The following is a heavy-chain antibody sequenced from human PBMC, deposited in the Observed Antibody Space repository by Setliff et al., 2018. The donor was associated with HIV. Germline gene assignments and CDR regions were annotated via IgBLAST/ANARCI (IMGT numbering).Heavy chain of an antibody. CDR1: SGSISSGTYY. CDR2: IDYSGSA. Sequence: SETLSLTCTVSSGSISSGTYYWSWIRQYPGKGLEWIGYIDYSGSAFYNPSLKSRITISRDTSKNQFSLKMNSVTAADTAVYYCAREGRTALVTKYFDYWGHGKLFTVSS. V-gene: IGHV4-31*03. D-gene: IGHD5-18*01. J-gene: IGHJ4*01. CDR3: AREGRTALVTKYFDY.